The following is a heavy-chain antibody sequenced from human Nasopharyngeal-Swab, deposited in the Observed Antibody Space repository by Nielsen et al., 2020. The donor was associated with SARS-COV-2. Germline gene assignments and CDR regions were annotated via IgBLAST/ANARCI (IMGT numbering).Heavy chain of an antibody. J-gene: IGHJ4*02. CDR2: IYHSGNT. D-gene: IGHD1-26*01. Sequence: IRQPPGTGLEWIGYIYHSGNTNYTPSLKSRLTISIDTSKNQFSLKLNSVTAADTAVYYCATAHGPVGAFDSWGQGTLVTVSS. CDR3: ATAHGPVGAFDS. V-gene: IGHV4-59*08.